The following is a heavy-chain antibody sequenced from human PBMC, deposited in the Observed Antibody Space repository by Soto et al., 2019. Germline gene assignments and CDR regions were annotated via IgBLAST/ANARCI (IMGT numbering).Heavy chain of an antibody. CDR3: ARTRYDYGDSYYFDY. J-gene: IGHJ4*02. CDR1: GFTVSSNY. V-gene: IGHV3-53*04. CDR2: IYSGGST. Sequence: GGSLRLSCAASGFTVSSNYMSWVRQAPGKGLEWVSVIYSGGSTYYADSVKGRFTISRHNSKSTLYLQMNSLRAEDTAVYYCARTRYDYGDSYYFDYWGQGTLVTVSS. D-gene: IGHD4-17*01.